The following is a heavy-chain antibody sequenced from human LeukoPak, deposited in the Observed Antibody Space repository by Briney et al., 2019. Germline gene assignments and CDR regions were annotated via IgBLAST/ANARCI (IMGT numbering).Heavy chain of an antibody. CDR3: ARRASGYDTSLGFDY. V-gene: IGHV4-4*02. D-gene: IGHD5-12*01. CDR2: IYHSGST. J-gene: IGHJ4*02. Sequence: SGTLSLTCAASGVSISSSNWWSWVREPPEKRLEWSGEIYHSGSTNYNPSLKSRVTISVDKAKNQFSLKLSSVTAADTGVYYCARRASGYDTSLGFDYWGQGNLVTVFS. CDR1: GVSISSSNW.